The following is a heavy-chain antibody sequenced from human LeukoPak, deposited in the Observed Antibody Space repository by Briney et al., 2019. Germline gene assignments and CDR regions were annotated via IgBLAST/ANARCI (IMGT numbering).Heavy chain of an antibody. CDR2: IYYSGST. CDR1: GGSISSYY. D-gene: IGHD3-3*01. J-gene: IGHJ4*02. V-gene: IGHV4-59*01. CDR3: ARGIDFWSGYYYFDY. Sequence: SETLSLTCTVSGGSISSYYWSWIRQPPGKGLEWIGYIYYSGSTNYNPSLKSRVTMSGDTSKNQFSLQLSSVTAADTAVYYCARGIDFWSGYYYFDYWGQGTLVTVSS.